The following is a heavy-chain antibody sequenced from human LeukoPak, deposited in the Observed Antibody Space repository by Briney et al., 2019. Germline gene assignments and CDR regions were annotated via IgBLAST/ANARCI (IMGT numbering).Heavy chain of an antibody. D-gene: IGHD2-21*02. V-gene: IGHV1-18*04. CDR3: ARVRGTALTAYPGYFDY. CDR2: ISIYTGNT. Sequence: ASVTVSCKASGYTFNSYGISWVRQAPGQGLGWMGWISIYTGNTKYGEKFQGRATMTRDTSTSTAYLEVRSLSSDDTAVYYCARVRGTALTAYPGYFDYWGQGTLVTVSS. CDR1: GYTFNSYG. J-gene: IGHJ4*02.